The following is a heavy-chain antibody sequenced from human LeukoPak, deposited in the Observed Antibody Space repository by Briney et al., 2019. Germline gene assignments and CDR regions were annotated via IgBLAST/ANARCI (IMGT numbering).Heavy chain of an antibody. CDR3: AKGTGNYYYYGMDV. J-gene: IGHJ6*02. D-gene: IGHD1-14*01. Sequence: GGSLRLSCAASGFTFSSYSMNWVRQAPGKGLEWVSAISGSDGSTYYAGSVKGRFTISRDNSKNTLYLQMNSLRAEDTAVYYCAKGTGNYYYYGMDVWGQGTTVTVSS. CDR1: GFTFSSYS. V-gene: IGHV3-23*01. CDR2: ISGSDGST.